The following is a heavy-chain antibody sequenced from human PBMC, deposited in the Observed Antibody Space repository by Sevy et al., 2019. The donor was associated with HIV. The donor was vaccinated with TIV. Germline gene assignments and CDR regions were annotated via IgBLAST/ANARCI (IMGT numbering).Heavy chain of an antibody. CDR2: TRHDETAK. V-gene: IGHV3-30*02. D-gene: IGHD3-10*01. CDR3: ARDGVYYGMDV. Sequence: GGSLRLSCAVSGFNFAIYGFHWVRQAPGKGLEWVANTRHDETAKYYVDSVKGRFTVSRDNSKNTVFLQMNSLTPDDTGTYYCARDGVYYGMDVWGLGTTATVSS. CDR1: GFNFAIYG. J-gene: IGHJ6*02.